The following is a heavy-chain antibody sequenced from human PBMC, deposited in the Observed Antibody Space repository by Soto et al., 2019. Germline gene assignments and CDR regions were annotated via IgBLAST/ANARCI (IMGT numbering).Heavy chain of an antibody. Sequence: EVQLVESGGGLVQPGGSLRLSCAASGFTFSSYSMNWVRQAPGKGLEWVSYISSSSSTIYYADSVKGRFTISRDNAKNSQYLQINHLNAEGPAVYDLSREGRLSYVLVGVRHYYYGMDVWGQGTTVTVSS. CDR2: ISSSSSTI. J-gene: IGHJ6*02. D-gene: IGHD3-16*01. V-gene: IGHV3-48*01. CDR1: GFTFSSYS. CDR3: SREGRLSYVLVGVRHYYYGMDV.